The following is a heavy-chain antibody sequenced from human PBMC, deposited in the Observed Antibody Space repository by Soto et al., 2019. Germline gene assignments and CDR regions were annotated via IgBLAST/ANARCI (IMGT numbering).Heavy chain of an antibody. D-gene: IGHD6-6*01. V-gene: IGHV3-23*01. Sequence: EVQLLESGGGLVQPGASLRLSCAASGFTFSSYAMSWVRQAPGKGLEWVSVISGSDDSTYYADSVKGRFTISIDNSKNTLYLQMNSLRAEDTAVYYCAKRSSSSTFDYWGQGTLVTVSS. CDR1: GFTFSSYA. CDR3: AKRSSSSTFDY. CDR2: ISGSDDST. J-gene: IGHJ4*02.